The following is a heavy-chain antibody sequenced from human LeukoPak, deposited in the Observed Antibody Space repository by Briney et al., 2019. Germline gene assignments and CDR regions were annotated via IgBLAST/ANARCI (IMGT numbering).Heavy chain of an antibody. D-gene: IGHD3-16*01. CDR2: ISPVNGHT. Sequence: ASVKVSCKTSGYTFSDYGISWVRQAPGQGLEWMGWISPVNGHTDYARKFQGRITMTKDTSTSTAYMHLRNLRSDDTAVYYCARDFGAWWFDSWGQGTLITVSS. V-gene: IGHV1-18*01. CDR3: ARDFGAWWFDS. J-gene: IGHJ5*01. CDR1: GYTFSDYG.